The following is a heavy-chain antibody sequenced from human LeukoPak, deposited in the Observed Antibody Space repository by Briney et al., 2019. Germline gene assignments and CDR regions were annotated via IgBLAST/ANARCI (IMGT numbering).Heavy chain of an antibody. J-gene: IGHJ4*02. CDR1: GFTFDDYA. D-gene: IGHD2-2*01. CDR2: ISWNSGSI. V-gene: IGHV3-9*01. Sequence: GGSLRLSCAASGFTFDDYAMHWVRQAPGKGLEWVSGISWNSGSIGYVDSVKGRFTISRDNAKNSLYLQMNSLRTEDTALYYCAKAVAVVPASFDYWGQGTLVTVSS. CDR3: AKAVAVVPASFDY.